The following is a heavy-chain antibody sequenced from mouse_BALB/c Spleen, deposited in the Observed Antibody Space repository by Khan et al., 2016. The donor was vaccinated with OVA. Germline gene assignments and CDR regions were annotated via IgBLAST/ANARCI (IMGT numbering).Heavy chain of an antibody. D-gene: IGHD1-1*01. CDR1: GYTFTSNY. CDR2: INPSSGKT. V-gene: IGHV1-84*02. J-gene: IGHJ2*01. Sequence: VQLQESGPELVKPGASVTISCKASGYTFTSNYINWVKQKPGQGLEWIGCINPSSGKTKYNEKFRGKATLTVDTSSSTAYMQLSSLTSEDTAVYFYARGGYYSNSSFDYWGQGTTLTVSS. CDR3: ARGGYYSNSSFDY.